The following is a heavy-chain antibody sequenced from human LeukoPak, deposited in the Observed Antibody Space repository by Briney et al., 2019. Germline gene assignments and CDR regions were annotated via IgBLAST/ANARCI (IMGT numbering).Heavy chain of an antibody. Sequence: SQTLSLTCTVSGGSINSGDYYWGWLRQPPGKGLEWVGYFYYSGSTYYNPSLERRVTISVDTSKNQFSLKLSSVTAADTAVYYCARESDYGGEDDPWGRGTGVTVSS. CDR3: ARESDYGGEDDP. J-gene: IGHJ5*02. CDR2: FYYSGST. V-gene: IGHV4-30-4*01. CDR1: GGSINSGDYY. D-gene: IGHD4-23*01.